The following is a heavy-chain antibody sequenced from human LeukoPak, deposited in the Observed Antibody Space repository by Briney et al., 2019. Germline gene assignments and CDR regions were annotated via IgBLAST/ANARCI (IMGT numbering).Heavy chain of an antibody. CDR1: GGSISSYY. Sequence: SETLSLTCTVSGGSISSYYWSWIRQPAGKGLEWIGRIYTSGSTNYNPSLKSRVTMSVDTSKNQFSLKLSSVTAADTAVYYCARAVRGYSYGYYWFDPWGQGTLVTVSS. J-gene: IGHJ5*02. D-gene: IGHD5-18*01. V-gene: IGHV4-4*07. CDR3: ARAVRGYSYGYYWFDP. CDR2: IYTSGST.